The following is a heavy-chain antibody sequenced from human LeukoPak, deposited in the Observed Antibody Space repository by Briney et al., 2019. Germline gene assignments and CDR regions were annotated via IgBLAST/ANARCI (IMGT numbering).Heavy chain of an antibody. D-gene: IGHD3-10*01. V-gene: IGHV3-20*04. CDR2: INWNGGST. J-gene: IGHJ4*02. CDR3: AREDNAYYYGSGSYYAL. Sequence: RPGGSLRLSCAASGFTFDDYGMSWVRQAPGKGLEWVSGINWNGGSTGYADSVKGRFTISRDNAKNSLYLQMNSLRAEDTALYYCAREDNAYYYGSGSYYALWGQGTLVTVSS. CDR1: GFTFDDYG.